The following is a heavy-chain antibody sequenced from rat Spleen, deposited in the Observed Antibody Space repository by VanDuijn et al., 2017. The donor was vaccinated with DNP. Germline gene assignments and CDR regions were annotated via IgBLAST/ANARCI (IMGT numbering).Heavy chain of an antibody. Sequence: VQLQESGPGLVKPSQSLSLTCSVTGYSITSSYRWNWIRKFPGNKLEWMGYINSAGSTNYNPSLKSRISITRDTSKNQFFLQVNSVTTEDTATYYCARSGAVAFDYWGQGVMVTVSS. CDR3: ARSGAVAFDY. D-gene: IGHD1-3*01. CDR2: INSAGST. CDR1: GYSITSSYR. J-gene: IGHJ2*01. V-gene: IGHV3-3*01.